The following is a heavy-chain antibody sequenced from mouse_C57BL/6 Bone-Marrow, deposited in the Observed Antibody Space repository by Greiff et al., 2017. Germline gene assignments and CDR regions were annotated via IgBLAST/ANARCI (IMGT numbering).Heavy chain of an antibody. V-gene: IGHV14-4*01. Sequence: EVQLQESGAELVRPGASVKLSCTASGFNIKDAYMHWVKQRPEQGLEWIGWIDPENGDTEYASKFQGKATITADTSSNTAYLQLSSLTSEDTAVYYCTTDTTALFDYWGQGTTLTVSS. J-gene: IGHJ2*01. D-gene: IGHD1-2*01. CDR3: TTDTTALFDY. CDR2: IDPENGDT. CDR1: GFNIKDAY.